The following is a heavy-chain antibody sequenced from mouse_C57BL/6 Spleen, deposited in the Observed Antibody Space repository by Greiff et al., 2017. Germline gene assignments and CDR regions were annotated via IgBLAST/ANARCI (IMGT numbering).Heavy chain of an antibody. V-gene: IGHV1-82*01. CDR2: IYPGDGDT. J-gene: IGHJ3*01. CDR3: ARGYDGYYVDWFAY. Sequence: VQLQESGPELVKPGASVKISCKASGYAFSSSWMNWVKQRPGKGLEWIGRIYPGDGDTNYNGKFKGKATLTADKSSSTAYMQLSSLTSEDSAVYFCARGYDGYYVDWFAYWGQGTLVTVSA. CDR1: GYAFSSSW. D-gene: IGHD2-3*01.